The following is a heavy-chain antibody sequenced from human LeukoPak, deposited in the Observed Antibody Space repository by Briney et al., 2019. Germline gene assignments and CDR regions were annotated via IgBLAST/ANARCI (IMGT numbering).Heavy chain of an antibody. V-gene: IGHV4-34*01. CDR2: INHSGST. CDR1: GGSFSGYY. D-gene: IGHD3-16*01. Sequence: SETLSLTCAVYGGSFSGYYWSWIRQPPGKGLEWIGEINHSGSTNYNPSLKSRVTISVDTSKNQFSLKLSSVTAADTAVYYCARVGPWGRSVDYWGQGTLVTVSS. CDR3: ARVGPWGRSVDY. J-gene: IGHJ4*02.